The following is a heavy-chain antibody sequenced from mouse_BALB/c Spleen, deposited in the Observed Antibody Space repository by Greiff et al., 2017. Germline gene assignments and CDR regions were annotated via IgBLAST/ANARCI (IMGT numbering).Heavy chain of an antibody. V-gene: IGHV3-6*02. J-gene: IGHJ2*01. CDR3: ANYYGSRRYFDY. Sequence: EVKLVESGPGLVKPSQSLSLTCSVTGYSITSGYYWNWIRQFPGNKLEWMGYISYDGSNNYNPSLKNRISITRDTSKNQFFLKLNSVTTEDTATYYCANYYGSRRYFDYWGQGTTLTVSS. CDR1: GYSITSGYY. CDR2: ISYDGSN. D-gene: IGHD1-1*01.